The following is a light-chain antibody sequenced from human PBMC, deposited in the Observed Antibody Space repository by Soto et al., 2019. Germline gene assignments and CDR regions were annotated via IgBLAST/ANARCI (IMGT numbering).Light chain of an antibody. CDR3: ETWDCSLSDLVV. CDR1: SSNIGNNH. V-gene: IGLV1-51*01. J-gene: IGLJ2*01. CDR2: DNN. Sequence: QSVLTQPHSVSAAPGQKVTISCSGSSSNIGNNHVSWYQQLPGAAPKLVIYDNNNRPSGIPDRFSGSKTGTSATPGITGLQTGDEADYYCETWDCSLSDLVVFGGGTKLTVL.